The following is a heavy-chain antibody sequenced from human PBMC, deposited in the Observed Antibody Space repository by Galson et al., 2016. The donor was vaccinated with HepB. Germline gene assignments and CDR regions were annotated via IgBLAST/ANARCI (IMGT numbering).Heavy chain of an antibody. V-gene: IGHV3-30-3*01. CDR1: GFTFSSYG. Sequence: SLRLSCAASGFTFSSYGMHWVRQAPGKGLEWVAVISYDGSKKYYADSVKGRFTISRDNSKNTLYLQINSLRAEDTAIYYCAKRSPSYFDYWGQGTQVTVSS. CDR2: ISYDGSKK. D-gene: IGHD3-10*01. J-gene: IGHJ4*02. CDR3: AKRSPSYFDY.